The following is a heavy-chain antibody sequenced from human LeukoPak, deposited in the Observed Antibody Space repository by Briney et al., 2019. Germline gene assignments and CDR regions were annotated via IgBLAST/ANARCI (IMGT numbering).Heavy chain of an antibody. Sequence: PGGSLRLSCAASGFTFSSYAMSWVRQAPGKGLEWVSAISGSGGSTYYADSVKGRFTISRDNSKNTLYLQMNSLRAEDTAVYYCAKRPSEYSYGNLFDYWGQGTLVTVSS. CDR1: GFTFSSYA. V-gene: IGHV3-23*01. CDR3: AKRPSEYSYGNLFDY. D-gene: IGHD5-18*01. J-gene: IGHJ4*02. CDR2: ISGSGGST.